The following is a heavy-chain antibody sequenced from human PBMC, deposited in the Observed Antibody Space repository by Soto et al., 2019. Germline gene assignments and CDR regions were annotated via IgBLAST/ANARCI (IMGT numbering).Heavy chain of an antibody. D-gene: IGHD3-16*02. V-gene: IGHV1-24*01. CDR2: FDPEDGET. J-gene: IGHJ6*02. CDR3: ATYRVVPHRYYYYGMDV. Sequence: QVQLVQSGAEVKKPGASVKVSCKVSGYTLTELSMHWVRQAPGKGLEWMGGFDPEDGETIYAQKFQGRVTMTDDTSTDTAYMELSSLRSEDTAVYYCATYRVVPHRYYYYGMDVWGQGTTVTVSS. CDR1: GYTLTELS.